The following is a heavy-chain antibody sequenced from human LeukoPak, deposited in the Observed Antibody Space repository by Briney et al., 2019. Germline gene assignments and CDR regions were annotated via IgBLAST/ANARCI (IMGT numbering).Heavy chain of an antibody. J-gene: IGHJ4*02. D-gene: IGHD3-3*01. CDR1: GGSISSGSYY. CDR2: IYTSGST. CDR3: ARDANDFWSGYSDY. Sequence: SQTLSLTCTVSGGSISSGSYYWRWIRQPAGKGLEWIGRIYTSGSTNYNPSLKSRVTISVDTSKNQFSLKLSSVTAADTAVYYCARDANDFWSGYSDYWGQGTLVTVSS. V-gene: IGHV4-61*02.